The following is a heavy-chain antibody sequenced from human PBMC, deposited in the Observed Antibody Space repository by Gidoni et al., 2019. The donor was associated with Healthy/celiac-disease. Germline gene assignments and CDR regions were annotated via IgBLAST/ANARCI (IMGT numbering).Heavy chain of an antibody. Sequence: QVQLQESGPGLVKPSETLSLTCTVSGGSISSSYWSWIRQPPGKGLEWIGYIYYSGSTNYNPALKSRVTISVDTSKTQFSLKLSSVTAADTAVYYCARGRGSSWPCAGTNWFDPWGQGTLVTVSS. D-gene: IGHD6-13*01. CDR1: GGSISSSY. CDR3: ARGRGSSWPCAGTNWFDP. CDR2: IYYSGST. V-gene: IGHV4-59*01. J-gene: IGHJ5*02.